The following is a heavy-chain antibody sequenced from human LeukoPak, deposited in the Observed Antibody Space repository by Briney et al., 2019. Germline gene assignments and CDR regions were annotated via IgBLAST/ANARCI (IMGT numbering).Heavy chain of an antibody. CDR1: GGSISSGSYY. D-gene: IGHD3-3*01. CDR3: ARGTTYYDFWSGYSNWFDP. Sequence: PSETLSLTCTVSGGSISSGSYYWSWIRQPAGKGLEWIGRIYTSGSTNYNPSLKSRVTISVDTSKNQFSLKLSSVTAADTAVYYCARGTTYYDFWSGYSNWFDPWGQGTLVTVSS. V-gene: IGHV4-61*02. CDR2: IYTSGST. J-gene: IGHJ5*02.